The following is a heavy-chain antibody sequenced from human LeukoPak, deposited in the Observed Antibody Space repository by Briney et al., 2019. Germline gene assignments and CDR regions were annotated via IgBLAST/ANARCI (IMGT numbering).Heavy chain of an antibody. CDR1: GYTFTGYY. CDR2: INPNSGGT. Sequence: ASVKVSCKASGYTFTGYYIHWVRQAPGQGLEGMGWINPNSGGTNYAQTFQGRVTMTRDTSISTAYMELSSLRSEDTAVYYCARDWAVGIAAGFWGQGTLVTVSS. V-gene: IGHV1-2*02. CDR3: ARDWAVGIAAGF. D-gene: IGHD6-13*01. J-gene: IGHJ4*02.